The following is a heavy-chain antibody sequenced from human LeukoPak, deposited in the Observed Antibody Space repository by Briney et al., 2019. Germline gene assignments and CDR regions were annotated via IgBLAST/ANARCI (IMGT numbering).Heavy chain of an antibody. V-gene: IGHV1-8*01. Sequence: ASVKVSCKASGYTFTSYDINWVRQATGQGLEWMGWMNPNSGNTGYAQKFQGRVTMTRDTSISTAYMELTSLRSEDTAVYYCACRIAAAGTGDYWGQGTLVTVSS. CDR1: GYTFTSYD. CDR2: MNPNSGNT. CDR3: ACRIAAAGTGDY. J-gene: IGHJ4*02. D-gene: IGHD6-13*01.